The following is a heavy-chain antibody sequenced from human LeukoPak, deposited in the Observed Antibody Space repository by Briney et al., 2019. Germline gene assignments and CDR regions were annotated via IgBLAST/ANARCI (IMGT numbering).Heavy chain of an antibody. CDR2: VILIFGIA. D-gene: IGHD3-3*01. J-gene: IGHJ5*02. CDR3: DRDRKITIFGVVINNWFDP. CDR1: GGTFSSYA. Sequence: GASVKVSCKASGGTFSSYAICWVRQAPGQGLEWGGGVILIFGIANYAQKFQGRGTITADESTSAAHLELSSLRAEDPAVYYCDRDRKITIFGVVINNWFDPWGQGTLVTVSS. V-gene: IGHV1-69*13.